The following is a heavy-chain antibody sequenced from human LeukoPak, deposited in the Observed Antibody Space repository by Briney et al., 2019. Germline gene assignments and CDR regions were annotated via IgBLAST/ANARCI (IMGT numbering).Heavy chain of an antibody. Sequence: SETLSLTCTVSGGSISSDSYYWGWIRQPPGKRLEWLGSIYYSGSPFYNSSLRSRVTMSVDTSKNQFALKLSSVTAADTAVYYCARQTYFYEASGHLNDNWGQGTLVTVSS. V-gene: IGHV4-39*01. CDR1: GGSISSDSYY. CDR3: ARQTYFYEASGHLNDN. D-gene: IGHD2-15*01. J-gene: IGHJ4*02. CDR2: IYYSGSP.